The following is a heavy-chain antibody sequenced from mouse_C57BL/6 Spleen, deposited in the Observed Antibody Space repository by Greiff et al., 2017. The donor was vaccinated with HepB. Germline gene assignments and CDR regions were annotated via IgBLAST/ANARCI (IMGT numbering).Heavy chain of an antibody. CDR1: GFTFSSYA. CDR2: ISDGGSYT. J-gene: IGHJ4*01. V-gene: IGHV5-4*01. D-gene: IGHD2-3*01. CDR3: ARDPDGYYAMDY. Sequence: VQLKESGGGLVKPGGSLKLSCAASGFTFSSYAMSWVRQTPEKRLEWVATISDGGSYTYYPDNVKGRFTISRDNSKNNLYLQQSHLKSEDTAMYYCARDPDGYYAMDYWGQGTSVTVSS.